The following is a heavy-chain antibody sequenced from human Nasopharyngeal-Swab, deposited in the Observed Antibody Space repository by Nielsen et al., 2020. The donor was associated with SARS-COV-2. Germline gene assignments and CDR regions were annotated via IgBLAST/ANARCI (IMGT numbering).Heavy chain of an antibody. CDR3: ARSSGYDYGMDV. CDR1: GFTVTSNY. D-gene: IGHD3-22*01. CDR2: IYSSGST. J-gene: IGHJ6*02. Sequence: GAALKIYCAASGFTVTSNYMSWVRPAPGKGLEWVSVIYSSGSTYYADSVKGRFTISRDNSKNTLYLQMNSLRAEYTAVYYCARSSGYDYGMDVWGQGTTVTVSS. V-gene: IGHV3-53*01.